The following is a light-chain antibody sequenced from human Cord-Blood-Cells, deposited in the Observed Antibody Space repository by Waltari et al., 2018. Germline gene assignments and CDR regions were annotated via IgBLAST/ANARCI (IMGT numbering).Light chain of an antibody. CDR1: SGTIASNN. CDR2: EDN. V-gene: IGLV6-57*01. J-gene: IGLJ1*01. Sequence: NFMLPQPHSVSESPGKTVTISCPRSSGTIASNNVQWYQQRPGSSPTTVIYEDNQRPSGVPDRFSGSIDSSSNSASLTISGLKTEDEADYYCQSYDSSNLYVFGTGTKVTVL. CDR3: QSYDSSNLYV.